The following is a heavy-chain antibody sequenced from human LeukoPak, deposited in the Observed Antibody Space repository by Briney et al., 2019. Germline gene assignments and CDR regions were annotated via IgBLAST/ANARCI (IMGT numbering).Heavy chain of an antibody. J-gene: IGHJ6*02. CDR3: ARNYDSSGYGYYYYAMDV. D-gene: IGHD3-22*01. CDR2: MYSGGST. V-gene: IGHV3-66*01. Sequence: PGGSLRLSCAASGFSVSSKYMSWVLQAPGKGLEWVSVMYSGGSTYYADSVKGRFTISRDNPKNTLYLQMNSLRAEDTAVYYCARNYDSSGYGYYYYAMDVWGQGTTVTVSS. CDR1: GFSVSSKY.